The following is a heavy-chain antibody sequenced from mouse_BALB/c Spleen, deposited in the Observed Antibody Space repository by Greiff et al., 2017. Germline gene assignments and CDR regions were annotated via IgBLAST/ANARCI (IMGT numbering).Heavy chain of an antibody. D-gene: IGHD3-1*01. CDR1: GYTFTSYW. V-gene: IGHV1-7*01. CDR2: INPSTGYT. Sequence: QVQLQQPGAELAKPGASVKMSCKASGYTFTSYWMHWVKQRPGQGLEWIGYINPSTGYTEYNQKFKDKATFTADTSSSTAYMQLSSLTSEDSAVYYCARREDLGRCFGYWGQGTLVTVSA. J-gene: IGHJ3*01. CDR3: ARREDLGRCFGY.